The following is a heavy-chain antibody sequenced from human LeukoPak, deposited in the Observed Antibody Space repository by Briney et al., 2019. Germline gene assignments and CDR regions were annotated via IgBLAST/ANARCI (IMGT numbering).Heavy chain of an antibody. Sequence: SETLSLTCTVSGGSISSGDYYWSWIRQPPGKGLEWIGYIYFSGNTYYNPSLKSRVTISIDTSKNQFSLKLNSVTAAETAVYYCAREENGDLWIWGQGTLATVSS. CDR3: AREENGDLWI. J-gene: IGHJ4*02. CDR1: GGSISSGDYY. CDR2: IYFSGNT. D-gene: IGHD4-17*01. V-gene: IGHV4-30-4*01.